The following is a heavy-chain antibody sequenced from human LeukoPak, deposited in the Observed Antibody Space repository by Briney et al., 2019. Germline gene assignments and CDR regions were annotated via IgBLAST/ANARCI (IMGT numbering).Heavy chain of an antibody. D-gene: IGHD2-2*01. Sequence: SETLSLTCTVSGGSISSYFWSWIRQPPGKGLEWIGYIYSTGSTNYNPSLRGRATISVDTSKNQFSLKLRSVTAADTAVYYCARREAQPMWGQGTMVTVSS. V-gene: IGHV4-59*08. CDR2: IYSTGST. CDR1: GGSISSYF. CDR3: ARREAQPM. J-gene: IGHJ3*02.